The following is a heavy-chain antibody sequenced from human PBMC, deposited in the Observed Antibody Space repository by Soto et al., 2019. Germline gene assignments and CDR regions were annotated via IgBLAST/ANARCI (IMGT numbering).Heavy chain of an antibody. CDR2: IHQNGGI. CDR3: ARGGMD. Sequence: PSETLSLTCAVSRGSFSGYSWSWTRQPPGKGLEWIGEIHQNGGINYNPSLKSRVTISVDMSKNEFSLRLTSVTAADTAMYYCARGGMDWGQGSLVTVSS. D-gene: IGHD3-10*01. V-gene: IGHV4-34*01. CDR1: RGSFSGYS. J-gene: IGHJ4*02.